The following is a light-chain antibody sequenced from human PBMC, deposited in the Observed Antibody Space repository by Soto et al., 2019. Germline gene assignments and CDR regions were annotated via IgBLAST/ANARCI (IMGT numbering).Light chain of an antibody. CDR1: QSVSSN. CDR2: GAS. V-gene: IGKV3-15*01. CDR3: QQYNSWPPSIL. J-gene: IGKJ5*01. Sequence: ETVMTQCRATQSESPGERATLSCRSSQSVSSNLAWHQQKPGQAPRLLIFGASTRATDTPVRFRGSGSGTEFTLTISSLQSEDFAVYYCQQYNSWPPSILFGQGTRLAI.